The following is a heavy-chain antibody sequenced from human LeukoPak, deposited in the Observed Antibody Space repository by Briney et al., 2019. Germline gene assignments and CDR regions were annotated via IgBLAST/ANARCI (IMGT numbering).Heavy chain of an antibody. J-gene: IGHJ4*02. CDR2: IYYSGST. Sequence: SETLSLTCTVSGGSISSSSYYWGWIRQPPGKGLEWIGSIYYSGSTYYNPSLKSRVTISVDTSKNQFSLKLSSVTAADTAVYYCARPTLGYGDYLYFDYWAQGTLVTVSS. V-gene: IGHV4-39*01. D-gene: IGHD4-17*01. CDR1: GGSISSSSYY. CDR3: ARPTLGYGDYLYFDY.